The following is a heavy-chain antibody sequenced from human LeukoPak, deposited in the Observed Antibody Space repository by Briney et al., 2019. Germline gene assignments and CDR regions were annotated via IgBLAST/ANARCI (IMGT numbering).Heavy chain of an antibody. D-gene: IGHD3-10*01. CDR3: ASRARYYYGSGSYYFHYYYMDV. CDR1: GYTFTSYY. Sequence: ASVKVSCKASGYTFTSYYMHWVRQAPGQGLEWMGIINPSGGSTSYAQKFQGRVTMTRDMSTSTVYMELSSLRSEDTAVYYCASRARYYYGSGSYYFHYYYMDVWGKGTTVTISS. V-gene: IGHV1-46*01. J-gene: IGHJ6*03. CDR2: INPSGGST.